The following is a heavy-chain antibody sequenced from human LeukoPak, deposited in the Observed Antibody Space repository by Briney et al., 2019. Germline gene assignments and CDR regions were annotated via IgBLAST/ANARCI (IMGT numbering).Heavy chain of an antibody. CDR3: PKASGGARPYYFDY. J-gene: IGHJ4*02. D-gene: IGHD6-6*01. CDR1: GFAFDDYG. V-gene: IGHV3-23*01. CDR2: IAGSGGST. Sequence: GGSLRLSCAASGFAFDDYGMSWVRQAPGKGLEWVSAIAGSGGSTYYADSVKGRFTISRDNSQNTLYLQMNSLRAEDTAVYYCPKASGGARPYYFDYWGQGTLVTVSS.